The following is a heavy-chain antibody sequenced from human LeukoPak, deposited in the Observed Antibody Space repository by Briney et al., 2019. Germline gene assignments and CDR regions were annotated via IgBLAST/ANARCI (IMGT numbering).Heavy chain of an antibody. CDR1: GFTFSNYG. CDR3: AGEYYDSSDYPRQHYFDY. J-gene: IGHJ4*02. D-gene: IGHD3-22*01. V-gene: IGHV3-33*01. CDR2: IWFDGSNE. Sequence: PGGSLRLSCVASGFTFSNYGMHWVRQAPDKRLQWVGVIWFDGSNEYYADSVKGRFTISRDNSKNTLYLQMNSLRAEDTAVYYCAGEYYDSSDYPRQHYFDYWGQGTLVTVSS.